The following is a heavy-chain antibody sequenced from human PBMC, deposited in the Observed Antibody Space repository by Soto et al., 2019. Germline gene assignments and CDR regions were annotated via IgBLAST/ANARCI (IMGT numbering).Heavy chain of an antibody. D-gene: IGHD3-10*01. CDR3: AKDWSSYGSGSYYAFDI. Sequence: GGSLRLSCAASGFTFSSYAMSWVRQAPGKGLEWVSAISGSGGSTYYADSVKGRFTISRDNSKNTLYLQMNSLRAEDTAVYYCAKDWSSYGSGSYYAFDIWGQGTMVTVSS. V-gene: IGHV3-23*01. CDR2: ISGSGGST. J-gene: IGHJ3*02. CDR1: GFTFSSYA.